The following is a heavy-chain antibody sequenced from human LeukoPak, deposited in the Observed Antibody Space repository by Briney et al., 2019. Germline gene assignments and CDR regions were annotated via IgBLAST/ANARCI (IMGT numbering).Heavy chain of an antibody. Sequence: GASVKVSCKASGYTFTSYGISWVRQAPGQGLEWMGWISAYNGITNYAQKLQGRVTMTTDTSTSTAYVELRSLRSDDTAVYYCARDNHYYDSSGYSHWGQGTLVTVSS. J-gene: IGHJ4*02. CDR1: GYTFTSYG. V-gene: IGHV1-18*01. CDR2: ISAYNGIT. D-gene: IGHD3-22*01. CDR3: ARDNHYYDSSGYSH.